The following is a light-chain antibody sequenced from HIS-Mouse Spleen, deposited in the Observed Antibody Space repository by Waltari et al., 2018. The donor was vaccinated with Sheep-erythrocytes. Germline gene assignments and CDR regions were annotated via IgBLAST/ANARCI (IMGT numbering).Light chain of an antibody. CDR3: QQYNNWPPGT. V-gene: IGKV3-15*01. CDR1: QSVSSN. J-gene: IGKJ2*02. CDR2: GAS. Sequence: EIVMTQSPATLSVSPGERATLPCRASQSVSSNLAWYQKKPGQAPRLLIYGASTRATGIPARFSGSGSGTEFTLTISSMQSEDFAVYYCQQYNNWPPGTFGQGTKLEIK.